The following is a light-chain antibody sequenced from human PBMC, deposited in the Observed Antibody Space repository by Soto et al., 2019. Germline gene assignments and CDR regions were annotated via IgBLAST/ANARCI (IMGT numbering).Light chain of an antibody. Sequence: QSPGTLSLAPGERCTPSCKASQSVSSNLAWYQQKPGQAPRLLIYGASSRATGIPVRFSGSGSGTEFTLTISSLQSEDFAVYYCQQYNNWPLTFGQGTRLEIK. J-gene: IGKJ5*01. CDR1: QSVSSN. CDR2: GAS. CDR3: QQYNNWPLT. V-gene: IGKV3-15*01.